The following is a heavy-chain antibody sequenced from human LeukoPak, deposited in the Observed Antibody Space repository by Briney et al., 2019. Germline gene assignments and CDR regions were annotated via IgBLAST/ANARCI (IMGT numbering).Heavy chain of an antibody. CDR1: GFTFDDYA. CDR3: AKDIRPGVRGVLLYYFDY. V-gene: IGHV3-9*01. CDR2: ISWNSGSI. D-gene: IGHD3-10*01. J-gene: IGHJ4*02. Sequence: GGSLRLSCAASGFTFDDYAMHWVRHAPGKGLEWVSGISWNSGSIGYADSVKGRFTISRDNAKNSLYLQMNSLRAEDTALYYCAKDIRPGVRGVLLYYFDYWGQGTLVTVSS.